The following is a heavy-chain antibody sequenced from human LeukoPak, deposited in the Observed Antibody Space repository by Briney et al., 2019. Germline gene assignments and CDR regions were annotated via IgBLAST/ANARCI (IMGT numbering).Heavy chain of an antibody. CDR3: ARERIHYGSGGDLRDARLFYYYGMDI. J-gene: IGHJ6*02. CDR2: IYTEVGT. Sequence: QTGGSLRLSVAASALTVINNARTWVRQPPGKGLDGVSFIYTEVGTNYTDSVKGRFTISRDNSKNTLYLQMDSLRAEDTAVYYCARERIHYGSGGDLRDARLFYYYGMDIWGQGTTVTVSS. D-gene: IGHD3-10*01. V-gene: IGHV3-53*01. CDR1: ALTVINNA.